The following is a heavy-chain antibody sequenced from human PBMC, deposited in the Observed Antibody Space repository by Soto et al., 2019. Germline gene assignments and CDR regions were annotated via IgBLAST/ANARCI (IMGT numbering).Heavy chain of an antibody. V-gene: IGHV4-38-2*02. CDR2: IYHSGST. CDR3: AREGNIVVVPAAPGPFDY. D-gene: IGHD2-2*01. Sequence: SETLSLTCTVSGYSISSGYYWGWIRQPPGKGLEWIGSIYHSGSTYYNPSLKSRVTISVDTSKNQFSLKLRSVTAADTAVYYCAREGNIVVVPAAPGPFDYWGQGTLVTVSS. CDR1: GYSISSGYY. J-gene: IGHJ4*02.